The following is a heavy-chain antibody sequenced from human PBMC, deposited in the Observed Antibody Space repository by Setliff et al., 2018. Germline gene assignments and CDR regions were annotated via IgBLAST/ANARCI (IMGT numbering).Heavy chain of an antibody. D-gene: IGHD4-17*01. CDR3: ARDFGDYRIGHGFDI. CDR2: IFTTGDT. J-gene: IGHJ3*02. Sequence: SETLSLTCAVYGGSFSGYYWSWIRQPPGKGLEWIGRIFTTGDTSYNPSLQSRVTISLDKSKSQFSLKLSSVTAADTAVYYCARDFGDYRIGHGFDIWGQGTEVTVSS. V-gene: IGHV4-4*08. CDR1: GGSFSGYY.